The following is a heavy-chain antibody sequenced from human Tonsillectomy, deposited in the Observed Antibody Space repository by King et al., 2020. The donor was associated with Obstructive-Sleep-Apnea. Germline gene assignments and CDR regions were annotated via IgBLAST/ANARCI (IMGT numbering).Heavy chain of an antibody. D-gene: IGHD6-13*01. CDR1: GGSISSSSYY. Sequence: LQLQESGPGLVKPSETLSLTCTVSGGSISSSSYYWGWIRQPPGKGLEWIGCIYHSGSTYYNPSLKSRVTISVDTSKNQFSLKLNSVTAADTAVYYCARDEQLIPYWYFDLWGRGTLVTVSS. J-gene: IGHJ2*01. V-gene: IGHV4-39*07. CDR3: ARDEQLIPYWYFDL. CDR2: IYHSGST.